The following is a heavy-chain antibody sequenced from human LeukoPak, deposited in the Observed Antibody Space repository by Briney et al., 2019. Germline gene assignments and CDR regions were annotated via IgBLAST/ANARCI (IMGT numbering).Heavy chain of an antibody. D-gene: IGHD4-17*01. CDR3: AKEPDYGDYFDY. V-gene: IGHV3-33*06. CDR2: IWYDGSNK. CDR1: GFTFSSYG. Sequence: GGSLRLSCAASGFTFSSYGMHWVRQAPGKGLEWVAVIWYDGSNKYYADSVKGRFTISRDNSKNTLYLQMNSLRAEDTAVYYCAKEPDYGDYFDYWGQGTLVTVSS. J-gene: IGHJ4*02.